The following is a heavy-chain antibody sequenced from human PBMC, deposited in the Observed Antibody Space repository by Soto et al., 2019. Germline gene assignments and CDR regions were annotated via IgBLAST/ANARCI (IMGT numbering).Heavy chain of an antibody. Sequence: QVHLVQSGAEVKKPGASVKVSCKGSGYAFTTYGITWVRQAPGQGLEWMGWISAHNGNTNYAQKPQGRVTVTRDTSTCTAYMELRSLRSDDTAVYYCERGRYGDYWGQGALVTVSS. CDR2: ISAHNGNT. V-gene: IGHV1-18*01. CDR1: GYAFTTYG. D-gene: IGHD1-1*01. J-gene: IGHJ4*02. CDR3: ERGRYGDY.